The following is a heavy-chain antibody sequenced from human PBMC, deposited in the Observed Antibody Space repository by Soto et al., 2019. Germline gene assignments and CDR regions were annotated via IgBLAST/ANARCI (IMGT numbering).Heavy chain of an antibody. Sequence: GGSLRLSCAASGFTFSYYSMNWVRQAPGKGLEWVSYISSSSSTIYYADSVKGRFTISRDNAKNSLYLQMNSLRDEDTAVYYCAKGDRGSGSYHDYWGQGTLVTVSS. V-gene: IGHV3-48*02. CDR1: GFTFSYYS. CDR2: ISSSSSTI. D-gene: IGHD3-10*01. CDR3: AKGDRGSGSYHDY. J-gene: IGHJ4*02.